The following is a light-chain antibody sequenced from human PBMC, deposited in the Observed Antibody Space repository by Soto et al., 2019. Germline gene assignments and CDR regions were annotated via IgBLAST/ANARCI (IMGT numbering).Light chain of an antibody. CDR3: QQYDRSPLIT. J-gene: IGKJ5*01. CDR2: GAS. CDR1: QSVSSRN. V-gene: IGKV3-20*01. Sequence: EIVLTQSPGTLSLSPGETVTLSCRASQSVSSRNLAWYQQKPGQAPRLLIYGASSRATGIPDRFSGSGSGTDFTLTISRLEPEDFAVYYCQQYDRSPLITFGQGTRLESK.